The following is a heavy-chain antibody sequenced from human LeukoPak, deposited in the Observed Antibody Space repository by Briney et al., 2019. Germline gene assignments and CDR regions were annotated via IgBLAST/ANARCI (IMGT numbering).Heavy chain of an antibody. CDR1: GGSLSNYY. CDR2: IFYSGST. J-gene: IGHJ5*02. CDR3: ARGNWFDP. V-gene: IGHV4-59*12. Sequence: SETLSHTCSVSGGSLSNYYSSWIRQPPAKGLEWIGYIFYSGSTNYNPSLKSRVTISVDTSKNQFSLKLSSVTAADTAVYYCARGNWFDPWGQGTLVTVSS.